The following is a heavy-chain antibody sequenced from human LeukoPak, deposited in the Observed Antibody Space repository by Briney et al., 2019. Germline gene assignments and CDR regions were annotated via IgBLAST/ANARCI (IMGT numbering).Heavy chain of an antibody. CDR3: ARAGSGWSFDY. J-gene: IGHJ4*02. D-gene: IGHD6-19*01. V-gene: IGHV4-59*13. Sequence: SETLSLTCTVSGGSITTYYWSWIRQPPGKGLEWIGYNSYSGASDYNPSLKSRVAISVDTSSNQFSLRLTSVTAADTAFYYCARAGSGWSFDYWGQGALVTVSS. CDR1: GGSITTYY. CDR2: NSYSGAS.